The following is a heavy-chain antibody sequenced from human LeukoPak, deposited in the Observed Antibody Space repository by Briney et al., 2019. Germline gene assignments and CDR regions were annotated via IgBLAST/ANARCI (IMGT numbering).Heavy chain of an antibody. V-gene: IGHV3-23*01. CDR1: GFPFSSYA. CDR3: AKFPSSKQQLERDAFDI. Sequence: GGSLRLSCAASGFPFSSYAMSWVRQAPGKGLEWVSAIIGSGGSTYYADSVKGRFTISRDNSKNTLYLQMNSLRAEDTAVYYCAKFPSSKQQLERDAFDIWGQGTMVTVSS. D-gene: IGHD6-13*01. CDR2: IIGSGGST. J-gene: IGHJ3*02.